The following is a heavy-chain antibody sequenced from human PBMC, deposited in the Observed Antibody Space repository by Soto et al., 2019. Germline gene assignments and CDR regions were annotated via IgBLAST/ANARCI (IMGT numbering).Heavy chain of an antibody. CDR3: AREAPNESLYCSGGSCYPRAYYYYGMDV. J-gene: IGHJ6*02. V-gene: IGHV1-46*01. Sequence: QVQLVQSGAEVKKPGASVKVSCKASGYTFTSYYMHWVRQAPGQGLEWMGIINPSGVSTSYAQKFQGRVTITRDTSTSTVYMELSSLRSEDTAVYYCAREAPNESLYCSGGSCYPRAYYYYGMDVWGQGTTVTVSS. CDR2: INPSGVST. D-gene: IGHD2-15*01. CDR1: GYTFTSYY.